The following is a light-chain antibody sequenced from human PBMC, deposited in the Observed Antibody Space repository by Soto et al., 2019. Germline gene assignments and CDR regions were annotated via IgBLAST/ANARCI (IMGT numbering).Light chain of an antibody. CDR3: QQYNSYSKT. V-gene: IGKV1-5*03. CDR1: QSISSW. CDR2: KAS. J-gene: IGKJ1*01. Sequence: DIQMTQSPSTLSASVGDRVTITCRASQSISSWLAWYQQKPGKAPKLLIYKASSLESGVPSRFSGSGSGTESTLTISSLQPDDFATYYCQQYNSYSKTFAQEPKVDIK.